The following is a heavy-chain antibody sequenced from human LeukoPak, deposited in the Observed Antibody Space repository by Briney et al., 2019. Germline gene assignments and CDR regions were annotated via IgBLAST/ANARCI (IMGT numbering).Heavy chain of an antibody. V-gene: IGHV3-33*01. CDR3: ARDRSRSYYDSSGYQFDY. Sequence: GGSLRLSCAASGFTFSSYGMHWVRQAPGKGLEWVAFIWYDGNSKYYADSVKGRFTISRDNAKNSLYLQMNSLRAEDTAVYYCARDRSRSYYDSSGYQFDYWGQGTLVTVSS. D-gene: IGHD3-22*01. J-gene: IGHJ4*02. CDR2: IWYDGNSK. CDR1: GFTFSSYG.